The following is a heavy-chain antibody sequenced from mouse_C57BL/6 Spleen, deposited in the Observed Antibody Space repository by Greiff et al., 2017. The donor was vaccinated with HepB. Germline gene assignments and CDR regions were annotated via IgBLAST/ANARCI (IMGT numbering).Heavy chain of an antibody. CDR2: IWSGGST. V-gene: IGHV2-2*01. D-gene: IGHD2-1*01. CDR3: ARNYGNSLYWYFDV. CDR1: GFSLTSYG. Sequence: QVHVKQSGPGLVQPSQSLSITCTVSGFSLTSYGVHWVRQSPGKGLEWLGVIWSGGSTDYNAAFISRLSISKDNSKSQVFFKMNSLQADDTAIYYCARNYGNSLYWYFDVWGTGTTVTVSS. J-gene: IGHJ1*03.